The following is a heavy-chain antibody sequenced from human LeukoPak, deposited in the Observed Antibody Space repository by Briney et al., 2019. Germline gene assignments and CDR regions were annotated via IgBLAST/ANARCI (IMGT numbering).Heavy chain of an antibody. CDR1: GGTFSSYA. CDR2: IIPIFGTA. Sequence: SVKVSCKASGGTFSSYAISWVRQAPGQGLEWMGGIIPIFGTANYAQKFQGRVTITADESTSTAYMELSSLRSEDTAVYYCVRGRDYGGNWDFDYWGQGTLVTVSS. D-gene: IGHD4-23*01. J-gene: IGHJ4*02. CDR3: VRGRDYGGNWDFDY. V-gene: IGHV1-69*13.